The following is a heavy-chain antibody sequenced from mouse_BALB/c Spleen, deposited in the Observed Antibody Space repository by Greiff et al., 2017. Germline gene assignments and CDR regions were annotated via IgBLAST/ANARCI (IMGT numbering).Heavy chain of an antibody. V-gene: IGHV6-6*02. CDR1: GFTFSNYW. CDR2: IRLKSNNYAT. CDR3: TRQGYDWYFDV. J-gene: IGHJ1*01. D-gene: IGHD2-2*01. Sequence: EVKLVESGGGLVQPGGSMKLSCVASGFTFSNYWMNWVRQSPEKGLEWVAEIRLKSNNYATHYAESVKGRFTISRDDSKSSVYLQMNNLRAEDTGIYYCTRQGYDWYFDVWGAGTTVTVSS.